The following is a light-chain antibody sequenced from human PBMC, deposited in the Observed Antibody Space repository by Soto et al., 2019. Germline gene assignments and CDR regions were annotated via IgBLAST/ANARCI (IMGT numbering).Light chain of an antibody. CDR2: GNS. Sequence: SVLTQPHSGSGAPGQRVTISCTGSSSNIGAGYDVHWYQQLPGTAPKLLIYGNSNRPSGVPDRFSGSKSGTSASLAITGLQAEDEADYYCQSYDSSLSVVFGGGTKLTVL. CDR3: QSYDSSLSVV. CDR1: SSNIGAGYD. V-gene: IGLV1-40*01. J-gene: IGLJ2*01.